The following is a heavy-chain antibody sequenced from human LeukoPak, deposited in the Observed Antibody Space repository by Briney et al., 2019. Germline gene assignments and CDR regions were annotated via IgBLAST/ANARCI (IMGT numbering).Heavy chain of an antibody. V-gene: IGHV4-61*05. CDR2: IYYSGST. CDR1: GGSISSSSYY. J-gene: IGHJ4*02. CDR3: AGTNTVTPGAGDS. Sequence: SETLSLTCTVSGGSISSSSYYWGWIRQPPGKGLEWIGYIYYSGSTNYNPSLKSRVTISLDTSKSHFSLKLSSVTAADTAVYYCAGTNTVTPGAGDSWGQGTLVTVSS. D-gene: IGHD4-17*01.